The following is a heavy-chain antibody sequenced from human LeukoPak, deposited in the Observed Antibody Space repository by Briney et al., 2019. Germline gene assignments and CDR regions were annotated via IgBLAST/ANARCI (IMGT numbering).Heavy chain of an antibody. V-gene: IGHV4-39*07. D-gene: IGHD2-15*01. CDR1: GGSISSSSYY. Sequence: SETLSLTCTVSGGSISSSSYYWDWIRQPPGKGLEWIGSIYYSGSTYYNPSLQTRVTISVDTSKNQFSLKLSSVTAADTALYYCARRFCSGGSCYSDRGAFDIRGQGTVVTVSS. J-gene: IGHJ3*02. CDR3: ARRFCSGGSCYSDRGAFDI. CDR2: IYYSGST.